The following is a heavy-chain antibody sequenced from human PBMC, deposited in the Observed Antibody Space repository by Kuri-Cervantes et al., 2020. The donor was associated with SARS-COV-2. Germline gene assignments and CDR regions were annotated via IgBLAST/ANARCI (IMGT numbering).Heavy chain of an antibody. V-gene: IGHV1-18*01. J-gene: IGHJ6*02. CDR2: ISAYNGNS. Sequence: ASVKVSCKASGYTFTSYGISWVRQAPGQGLEWMGWISAYNGNSNYAQKLQGRVTMTTDTSTSTAYMELRSLRSDDTAVYYCARDPGWNVLVPQYYYGMDVWGQGTTVTVSS. CDR1: GYTFTSYG. CDR3: ARDPGWNVLVPQYYYGMDV. D-gene: IGHD1-1*01.